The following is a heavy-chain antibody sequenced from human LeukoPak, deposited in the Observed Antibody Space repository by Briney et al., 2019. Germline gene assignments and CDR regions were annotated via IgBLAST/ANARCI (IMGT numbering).Heavy chain of an antibody. CDR1: GFTFGGHF. CDR3: LKDLTGTWSFDH. J-gene: IGHJ4*02. Sequence: GGSLRLSCSASGFTFGGHFMHWVRQAPGKGLEYVSSISVNGDKTLYAESVKGRFTISRDNSKNTLYLQLSSLRLEDTAIYYCLKDLTGTWSFDHWGRGTLLTVSS. D-gene: IGHD7-27*01. V-gene: IGHV3-64D*06. CDR2: ISVNGDKT.